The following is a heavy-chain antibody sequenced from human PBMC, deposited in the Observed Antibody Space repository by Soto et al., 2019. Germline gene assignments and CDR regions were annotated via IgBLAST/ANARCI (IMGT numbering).Heavy chain of an antibody. Sequence: PSETLSLTCSVSGGSVSSDTYHWSWIRQPPGKGLEWIGHIYYSGSTNYNPSLKSRVTISLDTSKNQFSLKLSSVTAADTAVYYCARQYTSSPPGRWYFDYWGQGTLVTSPQ. CDR3: ARQYTSSPPGRWYFDY. CDR1: GGSVSSDTYH. V-gene: IGHV4-61*01. J-gene: IGHJ4*02. D-gene: IGHD6-13*01. CDR2: IYYSGST.